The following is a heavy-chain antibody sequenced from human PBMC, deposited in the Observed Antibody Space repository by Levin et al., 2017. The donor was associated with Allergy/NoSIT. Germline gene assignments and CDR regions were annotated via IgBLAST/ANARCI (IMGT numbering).Heavy chain of an antibody. CDR2: ISHSEST. D-gene: IGHD5-18*01. CDR3: ARSSFHYGYLLHAFDI. Sequence: RASETLSLTCAVSGYSISSDYYWGWIRLPPGKGLEWVGSISHSESTYYNPSLKSRVTISVDTSKNQFSLNPNSVTAADTAVYYCARSSFHYGYLLHAFDIWGQGTMVTVSS. CDR1: GYSISSDYY. V-gene: IGHV4-38-2*01. J-gene: IGHJ3*02.